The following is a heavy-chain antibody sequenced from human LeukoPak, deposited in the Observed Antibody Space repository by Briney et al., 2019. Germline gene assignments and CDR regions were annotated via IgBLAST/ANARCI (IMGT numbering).Heavy chain of an antibody. CDR3: SRSRGYSYGYSDY. D-gene: IGHD5-18*01. CDR2: IRSKTYGGTT. Sequence: GGSLRLSCTPSGFTFGDYTMSWVRQAPGKGLEWVGVIRSKTYGGTTEYAASAKGRFTISRDDSKTIAYLQMDSLKTEDTAVYYCSRSRGYSYGYSDYWGQGTLVTVSS. J-gene: IGHJ4*02. CDR1: GFTFGDYT. V-gene: IGHV3-49*04.